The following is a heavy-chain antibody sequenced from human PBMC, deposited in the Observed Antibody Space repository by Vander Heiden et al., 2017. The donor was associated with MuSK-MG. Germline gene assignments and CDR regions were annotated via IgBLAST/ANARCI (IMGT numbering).Heavy chain of an antibody. D-gene: IGHD1-26*01. CDR3: ARGSPYEY. CDR2: ISYSGTT. V-gene: IGHV4-39*01. CDR1: GGPIRIRCYY. J-gene: IGHJ4*02. Sequence: QFQLQESGPGLVKPSETLSLTCTVFGGPIRIRCYYSGWIRQPPGTGLEYIGSISYSGTTFYNPSLKSRVTVSVDASKNQFSLRLTSVTDADTAMYYCARGSPYEYWGQGMAVTVSA.